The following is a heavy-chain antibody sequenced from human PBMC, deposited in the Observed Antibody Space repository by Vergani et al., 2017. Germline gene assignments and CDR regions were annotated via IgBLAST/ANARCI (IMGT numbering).Heavy chain of an antibody. Sequence: EVQLLESGGGLVQPGGSLRLSCAASGFTFSSYAMSWVRQAPGKGLEWVSAISGSGGSTYYADSVKGRFTISRDNSKNTLYLQMNSLRAEDTAVYYCAKDYCYDSSDNYYYGMDVWGQGTTVTVSS. CDR1: GFTFSSYA. CDR2: ISGSGGST. CDR3: AKDYCYDSSDNYYYGMDV. J-gene: IGHJ6*02. D-gene: IGHD3-22*01. V-gene: IGHV3-23*01.